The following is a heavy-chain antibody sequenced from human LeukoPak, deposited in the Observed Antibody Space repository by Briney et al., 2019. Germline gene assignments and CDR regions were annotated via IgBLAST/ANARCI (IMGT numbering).Heavy chain of an antibody. CDR1: GFTFSSYA. CDR3: ARGSGGSYYYYYGMDV. CDR2: ISGSGGST. V-gene: IGHV3-23*01. Sequence: PGGSLRLSCAASGFTFSSYAMSWVRQAPGKGLEWVSAISGSGGSTYYADSVKGRFTISRDNSKNTLYLQMNSLRAEDTAVYYCARGSGGSYYYYYGMDVWGQGTTVTVSS. J-gene: IGHJ6*02. D-gene: IGHD1-26*01.